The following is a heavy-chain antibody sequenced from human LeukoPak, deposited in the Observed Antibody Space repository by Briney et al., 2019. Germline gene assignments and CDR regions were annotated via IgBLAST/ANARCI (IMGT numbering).Heavy chain of an antibody. D-gene: IGHD3-3*01. Sequence: PSETLSLTCTVSGGSISSYYWSWIRQPPGKGLEWIGYIYYSGSTNYNPSLKSRVTISVDTSKNQFSLKLSSVTAADTAVYYCARGALLEWSHWFDPWGQGTLVTVSS. CDR3: ARGALLEWSHWFDP. V-gene: IGHV4-59*01. J-gene: IGHJ5*02. CDR1: GGSISSYY. CDR2: IYYSGST.